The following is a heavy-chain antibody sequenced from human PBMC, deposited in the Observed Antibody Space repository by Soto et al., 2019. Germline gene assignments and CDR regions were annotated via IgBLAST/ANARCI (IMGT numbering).Heavy chain of an antibody. D-gene: IGHD2-2*02. CDR2: INPSGGST. V-gene: IGHV1-46*01. CDR3: ARDIVVVPAAIRVYYYYGMDV. J-gene: IGHJ6*02. Sequence: GASVKVSCKASGYTFTSYYMHWVRQAPGQGLEWMGIINPSGGSTSYAQKFQGRVTMTRDTSTSTVYMELSSLRSEDTAVYYCARDIVVVPAAIRVYYYYGMDVWGQGTTVTV. CDR1: GYTFTSYY.